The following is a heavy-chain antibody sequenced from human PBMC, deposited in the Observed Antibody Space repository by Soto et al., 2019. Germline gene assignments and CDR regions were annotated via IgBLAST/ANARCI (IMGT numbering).Heavy chain of an antibody. V-gene: IGHV1-18*01. CDR3: AREGSGWDFDT. J-gene: IGHJ4*02. CDR2: ISTYNGKT. D-gene: IGHD6-19*01. CDR1: GYTFTTYP. Sequence: ASVKVSCKASGYTFTTYPITWVRQAPGQGLEWMGWISTYNGKTNYAQGLQGRVSMTTDASTTTAFLELRSLRSDDTAVYYCAREGSGWDFDTWGQGTPVTVSS.